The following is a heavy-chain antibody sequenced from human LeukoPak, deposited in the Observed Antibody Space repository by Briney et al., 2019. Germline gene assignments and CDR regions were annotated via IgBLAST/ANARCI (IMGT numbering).Heavy chain of an antibody. J-gene: IGHJ4*02. D-gene: IGHD3-10*01. Sequence: GGSLRLSCAASGFTFSSYGMHLVRQAPGKGLEWVAVISYDGSNKYYADSVKGRFTISRDNSKNTLYLQMNSLRAEDTAVYYCAKDGTRVFGSSLDYWGQGTLVTVSS. V-gene: IGHV3-30*18. CDR1: GFTFSSYG. CDR3: AKDGTRVFGSSLDY. CDR2: ISYDGSNK.